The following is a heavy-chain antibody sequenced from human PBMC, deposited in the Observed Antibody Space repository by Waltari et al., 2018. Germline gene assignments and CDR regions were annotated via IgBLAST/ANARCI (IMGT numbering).Heavy chain of an antibody. CDR2: INHSGST. Sequence: QVQLQESGPGLVKPSETLSLTCTVSGVSISSQSWSWIRQSPGKGLEWIGEINHSGSTNYNPSLKSRVTISVDTSKNQFSLKLSSVTAADTAVYYCARGVYCSSTSCYVDYWGQGTLVSVSS. V-gene: IGHV4-59*11. CDR1: GVSISSQS. J-gene: IGHJ4*02. CDR3: ARGVYCSSTSCYVDY. D-gene: IGHD2-2*01.